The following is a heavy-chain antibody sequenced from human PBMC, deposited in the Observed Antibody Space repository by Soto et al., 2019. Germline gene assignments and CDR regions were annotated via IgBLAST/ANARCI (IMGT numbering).Heavy chain of an antibody. CDR3: ARALGYCTNGVCPIHY. CDR2: IDPSDSYT. V-gene: IGHV5-10-1*01. Sequence: PGESLKISCKGSGYSFTSYWISWVRQMPGKGLEWMGRIDPSDSYTNYSPSFQGHVTISADKSISTAYLQWSSLKASDTAMYYCARALGYCTNGVCPIHYSGPGTILTVSS. CDR1: GYSFTSYW. J-gene: IGHJ4*02. D-gene: IGHD2-8*01.